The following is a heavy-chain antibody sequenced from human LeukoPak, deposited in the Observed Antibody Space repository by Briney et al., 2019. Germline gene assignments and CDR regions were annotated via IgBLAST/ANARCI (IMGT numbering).Heavy chain of an antibody. CDR2: MNPNSGNT. CDR3: ARGSESLVNPWFDP. J-gene: IGHJ5*02. V-gene: IGHV1-8*01. Sequence: ASVKVSCKASGYTFTSYDINWVRQATGQGLEWMGWMNPNSGNTGYAQKFQGRVTITRNTSISTAYMELSSLRSEDTAVYYCARGSESLVNPWFDPWGQGTLVTVSS. D-gene: IGHD6-19*01. CDR1: GYTFTSYD.